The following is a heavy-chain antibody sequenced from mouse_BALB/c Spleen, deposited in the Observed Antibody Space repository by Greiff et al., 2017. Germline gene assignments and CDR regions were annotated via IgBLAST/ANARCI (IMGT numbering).Heavy chain of an antibody. V-gene: IGHV5-6-3*01. CDR1: GFTFSSYG. Sequence: EVNVVESGGGLVQPGGSLKLSCAASGFTFSSYGMSWVRQTPDKRLELVATINSNGGSTYYPDSVKGRFTISRDNAKNTLYLQMSSLKSEDTAMYYCARGRGIYDDGHWYFDVWGAGTTVTVSS. CDR3: ARGRGIYDDGHWYFDV. D-gene: IGHD2-3*01. CDR2: INSNGGST. J-gene: IGHJ1*01.